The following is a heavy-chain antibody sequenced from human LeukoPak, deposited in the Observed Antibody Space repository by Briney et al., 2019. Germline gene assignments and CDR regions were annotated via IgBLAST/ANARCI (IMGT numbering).Heavy chain of an antibody. Sequence: SSETLSLTCAVYGGSFSGYYWSWIRQPPGKGLEWIGEINHSGSTNYNPSLKSRVTISVDTSKNQFSLKLSSVTAADTAVYYCARQRYYYGSGRGRLDWFDPWGQGTLVTVSS. V-gene: IGHV4-34*01. CDR1: GGSFSGYY. D-gene: IGHD3-10*01. CDR2: INHSGST. CDR3: ARQRYYYGSGRGRLDWFDP. J-gene: IGHJ5*02.